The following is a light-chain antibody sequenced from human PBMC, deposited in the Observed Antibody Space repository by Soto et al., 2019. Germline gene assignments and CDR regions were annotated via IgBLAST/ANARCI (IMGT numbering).Light chain of an antibody. CDR1: QSVSSS. CDR2: GAS. CDR3: QQYGGSPIT. V-gene: IGKV3-20*01. J-gene: IGKJ5*01. Sequence: EIMMTQSPATLSVSPGEGGTLSCRASQSVSSSLVWYQQKPGQAPRLLIYGASNRATDIPVRFSGSGSGTDFTLTINRLEPEDFALYYCQQYGGSPITFGLGTRLEIK.